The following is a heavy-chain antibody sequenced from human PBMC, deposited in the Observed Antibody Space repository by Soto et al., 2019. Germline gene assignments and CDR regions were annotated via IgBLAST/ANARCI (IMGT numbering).Heavy chain of an antibody. V-gene: IGHV4-30-2*03. D-gene: IGHD6-25*01. CDR1: GGSISSGGYS. J-gene: IGHJ6*02. CDR2: IYHSGST. Sequence: SETLSLTCAVSGGSISSGGYSWSWIRQPPGKGLEWIGYIYHSGSTYYNPSLKSRVTISVDTSKNQFSLKLSSVTAADTAVYYCARHGYSSDSYYYYGMDVWGQGTTVTVSS. CDR3: ARHGYSSDSYYYYGMDV.